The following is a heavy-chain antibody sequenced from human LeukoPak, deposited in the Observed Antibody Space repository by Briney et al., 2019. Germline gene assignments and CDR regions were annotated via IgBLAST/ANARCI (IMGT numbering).Heavy chain of an antibody. CDR2: IKQDGSEK. CDR1: GFTFSSYW. Sequence: QPGGSLRLSCAASGFTFSSYWMSWVRQAPGKGLEWVANIKQDGSEKYYVDSVKGRFTISRDNAKNSLYLQMNSLRAEDTAVYYCAKRNIAVAGGFDYWGQGTLVTVSS. V-gene: IGHV3-7*01. J-gene: IGHJ4*02. CDR3: AKRNIAVAGGFDY. D-gene: IGHD6-19*01.